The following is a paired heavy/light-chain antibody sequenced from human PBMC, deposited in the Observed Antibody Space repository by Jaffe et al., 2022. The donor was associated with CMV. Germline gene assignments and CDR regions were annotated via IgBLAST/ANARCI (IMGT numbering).Heavy chain of an antibody. CDR2: ISSSSSYI. CDR1: GFTFSSYS. CDR3: ARDIQSRPPSSSWYIGSPYYGMDV. J-gene: IGHJ6*02. D-gene: IGHD6-13*01. V-gene: IGHV3-21*01. Sequence: EVQLVESGGGLVKPGGSLRLSCAASGFTFSSYSMNWVRQAPGKGLEWVSSISSSSSYIYYADSVKGRFTISRDNAKNSLYLQMNSLRAEDTAVYYCARDIQSRPPSSSWYIGSPYYGMDVWGQGTTVTVSS.
Light chain of an antibody. Sequence: SYELTQPPSVSVSPGQTARITCSGDALPKQYAYWYQQKPGQAPVLVIYKDSERPSGIPERFSGSSSGTTVTLTISGVQAEDEADYYCQSADSSGTSVVFGGGTKLTVL. CDR2: KDS. J-gene: IGLJ2*01. V-gene: IGLV3-25*03. CDR1: ALPKQY. CDR3: QSADSSGTSVV.